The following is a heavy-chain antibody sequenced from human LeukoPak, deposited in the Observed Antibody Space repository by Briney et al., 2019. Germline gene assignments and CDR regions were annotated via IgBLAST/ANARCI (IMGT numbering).Heavy chain of an antibody. CDR2: INPNSGGT. CDR3: ARSYYDFWSNEVGY. D-gene: IGHD3-3*01. V-gene: IGHV1-2*02. CDR1: GHTFTGYY. J-gene: IGHJ4*02. Sequence: ASVKVSCKASGHTFTGYYMHWMRQAPGQGLEWMGWINPNSGGTNYAQKFQGRVTMTRDTSISTAYMELSRLRSDDTAVYYCARSYYDFWSNEVGYWGPGTLVTVSS.